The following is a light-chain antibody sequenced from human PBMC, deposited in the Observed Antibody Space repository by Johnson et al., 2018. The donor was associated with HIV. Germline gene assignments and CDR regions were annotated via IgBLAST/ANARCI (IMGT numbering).Light chain of an antibody. Sequence: SVLTQPPSVSAAPGQKVTISCSGSNSTIGNNYVSWYHQVPGTAPKLLIYENNKRPSGIPDRFSGSTSGTSATLGITGLQTGAEADYYCGTWNGSLSATYVVGSGTKVTVL. CDR3: GTWNGSLSATYV. V-gene: IGLV1-51*02. CDR2: ENN. J-gene: IGLJ1*01. CDR1: NSTIGNNY.